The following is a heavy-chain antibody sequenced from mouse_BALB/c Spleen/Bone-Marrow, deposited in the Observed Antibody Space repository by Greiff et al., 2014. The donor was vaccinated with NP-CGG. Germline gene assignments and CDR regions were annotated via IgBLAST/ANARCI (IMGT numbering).Heavy chain of an antibody. V-gene: IGHV2-5*01. D-gene: IGHD2-10*01. CDR2: IWRGGST. Sequence: QVQLQQPGPGLVQPSQSLSITCTVSGFSLTSYGVHWVRQSPGKGLEWLGVIWRGGSTDYNAAFMSRLSITKDNSKSQVFFKMNSLQADDTAIYYCAKTPFLPYAMDYWGQGTSVAVSS. J-gene: IGHJ4*01. CDR3: AKTPFLPYAMDY. CDR1: GFSLTSYG.